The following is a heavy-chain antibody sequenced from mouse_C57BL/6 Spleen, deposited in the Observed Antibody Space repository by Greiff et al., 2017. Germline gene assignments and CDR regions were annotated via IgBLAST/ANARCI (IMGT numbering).Heavy chain of an antibody. CDR2: IWRGGST. D-gene: IGHD1-1*01. CDR3: AKNDGSHYWYFDV. Sequence: QVQLQESGPGLVQPSQSLSITCTVSGFSLTSYGVHWVRQSPGKGLEWLGVIWRGGSTDYNAAFMSRLSITKDNSKSQVFFKMNSLQADDTAIYYCAKNDGSHYWYFDVWGTGTTVTVSS. V-gene: IGHV2-5*01. CDR1: GFSLTSYG. J-gene: IGHJ1*03.